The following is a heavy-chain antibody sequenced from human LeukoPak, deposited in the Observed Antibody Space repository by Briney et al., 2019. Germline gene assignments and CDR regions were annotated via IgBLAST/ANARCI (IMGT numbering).Heavy chain of an antibody. CDR1: GYTFTVYY. J-gene: IGHJ6*02. CDR3: ARDIVTMVRTPGRLYGMGV. CDR2: INPNSGGT. Sequence: ASVKVSCTASGYTFTVYYMHWVRQAPGQGLEWMGWINPNSGGTNYAQKFQGRVTMTRDTSISTAYMELSRLRSDDTAVYYCARDIVTMVRTPGRLYGMGVWGQGTTVTVSS. V-gene: IGHV1-2*02. D-gene: IGHD3-10*01.